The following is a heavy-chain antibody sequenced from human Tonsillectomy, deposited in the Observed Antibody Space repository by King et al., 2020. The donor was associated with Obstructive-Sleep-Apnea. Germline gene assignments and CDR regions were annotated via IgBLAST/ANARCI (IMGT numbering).Heavy chain of an antibody. J-gene: IGHJ4*02. CDR2: IHSSGET. D-gene: IGHD6-13*01. Sequence: QLQESGPGLVKPSEPLSLTCTVSGGSIRRRSYYWGWIRQPPGKGLEWIGSIHSSGETYYYPSLKSRVTISVDTSKNHLSLKLNLVTAADTAVYYCARHKILTIAAADDYWGQGTLVTVSS. CDR1: GGSIRRRSYY. V-gene: IGHV4-39*01. CDR3: ARHKILTIAAADDY.